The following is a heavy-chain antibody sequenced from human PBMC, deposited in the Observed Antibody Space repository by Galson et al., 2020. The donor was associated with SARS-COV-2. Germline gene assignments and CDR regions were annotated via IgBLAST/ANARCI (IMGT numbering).Heavy chain of an antibody. J-gene: IGHJ6*04. V-gene: IGHV3-48*01. CDR1: GFTFSSYS. CDR3: ARDLGYDFWSGYSRTMDV. Sequence: GGSLRLSCAASGFTFSSYSMNWVRQAPGKGLEWVSYISISSSTIYYADSVKGRFTISRDNAKNSLYLQMNSLRAEDTAVYYCARDLGYDFWSGYSRTMDVWGKGTTVTVSS. CDR2: ISISSSTI. D-gene: IGHD3-3*01.